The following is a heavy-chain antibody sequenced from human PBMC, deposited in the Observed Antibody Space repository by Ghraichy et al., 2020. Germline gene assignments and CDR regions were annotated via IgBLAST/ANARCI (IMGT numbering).Heavy chain of an antibody. V-gene: IGHV3-33*01. J-gene: IGHJ4*02. Sequence: GGSLRLSCAASGFTFSSHGMHWVRQAPGKGLEWVAVIWYDGSNKFYADSLKGRFTISRDNSKNTLYLQMNSLRAEDTAVYYCVRWGMHKELGWGQGTLVTVSS. CDR2: IWYDGSNK. CDR3: VRWGMHKELG. CDR1: GFTFSSHG. D-gene: IGHD3-16*01.